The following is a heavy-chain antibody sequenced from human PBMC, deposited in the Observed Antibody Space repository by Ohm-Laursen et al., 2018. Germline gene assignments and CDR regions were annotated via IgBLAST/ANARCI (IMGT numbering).Heavy chain of an antibody. D-gene: IGHD2-21*02. CDR2: INQSGST. J-gene: IGHJ6*02. CDR3: ARGSDFFKLDV. CDR1: GESSSGYF. V-gene: IGHV4-34*01. Sequence: SDTLSLTCAVNGESSSGYFWNWIRQPPGKGLEWIGEINQSGSTKYNPPLKRRVTLSADSSNSQFSLRLTSVTAADTATYYCARGSDFFKLDVWGQGTTVTVSS.